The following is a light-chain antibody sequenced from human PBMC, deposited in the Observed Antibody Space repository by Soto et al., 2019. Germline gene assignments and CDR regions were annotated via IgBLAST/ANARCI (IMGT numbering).Light chain of an antibody. CDR1: GSDVGGYDF. CDR3: CSFAGTYTVV. Sequence: QSVLTQPRSVSGSPGQSVTLSCSGSGSDVGGYDFVTWYQQHPGKAPKLIIYDVSKRPSGVPDRYSGSKSGNTASLTISGLQAEDEADYYCCSFAGTYTVVFGGGTQLTVL. J-gene: IGLJ2*01. CDR2: DVS. V-gene: IGLV2-11*01.